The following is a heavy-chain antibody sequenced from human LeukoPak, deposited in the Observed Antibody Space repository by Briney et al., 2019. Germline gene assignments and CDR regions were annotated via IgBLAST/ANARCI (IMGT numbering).Heavy chain of an antibody. CDR3: ARRGGGYAVGLFDY. V-gene: IGHV4-59*08. CDR1: GGSISSYY. CDR2: IYYSGST. J-gene: IGHJ4*02. Sequence: SETLSLTCTVSGGSISSYYWSWIRQPPGKGLKWIGYIYYSGSTNYNPSLKSRVTISVDTSKNQFSLKLSSVTAADTAVYYCARRGGGYAVGLFDYWGQGTLVTVSS. D-gene: IGHD5-12*01.